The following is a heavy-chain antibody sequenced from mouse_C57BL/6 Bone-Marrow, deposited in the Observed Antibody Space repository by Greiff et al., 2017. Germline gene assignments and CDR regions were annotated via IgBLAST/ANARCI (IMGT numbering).Heavy chain of an antibody. V-gene: IGHV1-50*01. CDR3: ARSCTVVPFDY. CDR1: GYTFTSYW. J-gene: IGHJ2*01. D-gene: IGHD1-1*01. Sequence: QVQLQQPGAELVKPGASVKLSCKASGYTFTSYWMQWVKQRPGQGLEWIGEIDPSDSYTNYNQKFKGKATLTVDTSSSTAYMQLSSLTSEDSAVYYCARSCTVVPFDYWGQGTTLTVSS. CDR2: IDPSDSYT.